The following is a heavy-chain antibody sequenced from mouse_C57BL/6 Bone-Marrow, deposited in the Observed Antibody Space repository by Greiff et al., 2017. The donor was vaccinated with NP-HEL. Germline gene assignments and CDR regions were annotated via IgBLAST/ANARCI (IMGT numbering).Heavy chain of an antibody. Sequence: QVQLKQSGAELARPGASVKLSCKASGYTFTSYGISWVKQRTGQGLEWIGEIYPRSGNTYYNEKFKGKATLTADKSSSTAYMELRSLTSEDSAVYFCARRDLLWLPYFDYWGQGTTLTVSS. CDR3: ARRDLLWLPYFDY. CDR1: GYTFTSYG. CDR2: IYPRSGNT. V-gene: IGHV1-81*01. J-gene: IGHJ2*01. D-gene: IGHD2-2*01.